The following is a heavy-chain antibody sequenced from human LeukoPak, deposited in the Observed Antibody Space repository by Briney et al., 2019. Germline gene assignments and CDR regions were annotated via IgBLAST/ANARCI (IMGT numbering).Heavy chain of an antibody. D-gene: IGHD5-12*01. J-gene: IGHJ4*02. CDR3: ARGGYGVTFDY. V-gene: IGHV1-69*05. Sequence: GASVKISCKASGVTFSSYEISWGRQAPGQGLEWMGGIIPMFGTAKYAQKFQGRVTITTDTSTSTAYMELSSLRSEDTAVYYCARGGYGVTFDYWGQGTLVTVSS. CDR1: GVTFSSYE. CDR2: IIPMFGTA.